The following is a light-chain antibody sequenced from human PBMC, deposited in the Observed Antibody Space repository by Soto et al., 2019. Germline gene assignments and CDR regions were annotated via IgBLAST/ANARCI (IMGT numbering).Light chain of an antibody. V-gene: IGLV1-40*01. CDR1: SSNIGAGYD. J-gene: IGLJ3*02. Sequence: QSVLTQPPSVSGAPGQGVTISGAGTSSNIGAGYDVHWYQQVPGTAPKLLIYTNSNRPSGVPDRFSGSKSGTSASLAITGLQAADEADYYCQSYDSSLSALVFGGGTKVTVL. CDR2: TNS. CDR3: QSYDSSLSALV.